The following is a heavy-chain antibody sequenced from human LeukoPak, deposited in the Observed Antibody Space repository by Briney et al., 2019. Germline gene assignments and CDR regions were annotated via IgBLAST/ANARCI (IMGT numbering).Heavy chain of an antibody. Sequence: PSETLSLTCAVYGGSFSGYYWSWIRQSPGKGLERIGYIYYSGSTNYNPSLKSRVTISVDTSKNQFSLKLSSVTAADTAVYYCARGRVEMATIDFDYWGQGTLVTVSS. CDR3: ARGRVEMATIDFDY. V-gene: IGHV4-59*01. J-gene: IGHJ4*02. D-gene: IGHD5-24*01. CDR2: IYYSGST. CDR1: GGSFSGYY.